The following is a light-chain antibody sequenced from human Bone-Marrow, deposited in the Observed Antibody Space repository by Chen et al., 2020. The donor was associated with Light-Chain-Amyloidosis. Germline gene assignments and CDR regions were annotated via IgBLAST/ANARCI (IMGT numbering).Light chain of an antibody. CDR3: QQYGTSPLT. V-gene: IGKV3-20*01. J-gene: IGKJ4*01. CDR2: GAS. Sequence: EIVLTQSPGTLSLSPGEGANLSCRASQTISSNYLTWYQQKFGQAPRLLIYGASSRATGIPDRFTGSGYGTDFTLTSNSLQAEDVAMYYCQQYGTSPLTFGGGTKVEIK. CDR1: QTISSNY.